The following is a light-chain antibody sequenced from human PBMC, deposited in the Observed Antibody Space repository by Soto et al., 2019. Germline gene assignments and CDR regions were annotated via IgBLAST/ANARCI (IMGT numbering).Light chain of an antibody. J-gene: IGKJ5*01. Sequence: DIQMTQSPSSLAAFVVDRVTITCRASQSISNYLNWYQHKPGKAPKLLIYAASSLQSGVPSRFSGSGSATDFTLTISSLQPEDFATYYCKQGYSAPTCGQGKRLEIK. CDR3: KQGYSAPT. CDR1: QSISNY. V-gene: IGKV1-39*01. CDR2: AAS.